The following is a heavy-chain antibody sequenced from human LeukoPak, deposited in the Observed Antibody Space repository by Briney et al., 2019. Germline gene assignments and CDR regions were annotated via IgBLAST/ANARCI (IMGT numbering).Heavy chain of an antibody. CDR1: GYTFTSYY. V-gene: IGHV1-46*01. Sequence: ASVTVSCKASGYTFTSYYMHWVRQAPGQGLEWMGIINPSGGSTSYAQKFQGRVTMTRDTSTSTVYMELSSLRSEDTAVYYCARDVEAVAGSYYFDYWGQGTLVTVSS. D-gene: IGHD6-19*01. J-gene: IGHJ4*02. CDR3: ARDVEAVAGSYYFDY. CDR2: INPSGGST.